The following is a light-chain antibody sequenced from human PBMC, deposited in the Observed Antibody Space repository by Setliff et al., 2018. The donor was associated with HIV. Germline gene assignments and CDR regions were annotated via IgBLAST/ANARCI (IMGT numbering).Light chain of an antibody. CDR2: GNT. J-gene: IGLJ1*01. CDR1: TSSIGAGYD. CDR3: QSYDSSLSGSYV. Sequence: QSVLTQPPSVSGAPGQRVTISCTGDTSSIGAGYDVHWYQQLPGTAPKLLIYGNTNRSSGVPDRFSGSKSGTSASLAITGLQSEDEAEYYCQSYDSSLSGSYVFGSGTKVTVL. V-gene: IGLV1-40*01.